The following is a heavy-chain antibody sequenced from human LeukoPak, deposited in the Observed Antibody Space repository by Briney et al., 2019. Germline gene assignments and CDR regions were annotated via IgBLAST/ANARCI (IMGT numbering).Heavy chain of an antibody. CDR2: ISNGGNE. J-gene: IGHJ4*02. CDR3: ARRTGDTRYCSGYSCFPPDY. V-gene: IGHV3-30*01. D-gene: IGHD2-15*01. CDR1: GFTFSDYG. Sequence: GGALRLSCAASGFTFSDYGMNGVRQAPGKGLECVAGISNGGNEFYADSVKGRFTISRDISTNTLSLQMNSMRAEDTAVYYCARRTGDTRYCSGYSCFPPDYWGQGTLVTVSS.